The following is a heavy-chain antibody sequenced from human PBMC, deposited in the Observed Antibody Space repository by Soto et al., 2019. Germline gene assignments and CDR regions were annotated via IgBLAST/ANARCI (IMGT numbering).Heavy chain of an antibody. V-gene: IGHV4-31*03. CDR3: AITSYGDYSPNWFDP. Sequence: QVQLQESGPGLVKPSQTLSLTCTVSGGSISSGGYYWSWIRQHPGKGLEWIGYIYYSGSTYYNPSLKSRVTISVDTSKNQFSLKLSSVTAADTAVYYCAITSYGDYSPNWFDPWGQGTLVTVSS. CDR2: IYYSGST. J-gene: IGHJ5*02. CDR1: GGSISSGGYY. D-gene: IGHD4-17*01.